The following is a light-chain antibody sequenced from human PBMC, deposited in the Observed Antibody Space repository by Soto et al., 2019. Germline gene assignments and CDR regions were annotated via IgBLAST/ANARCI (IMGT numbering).Light chain of an antibody. J-gene: IGKJ2*03. Sequence: DIQMTQSPSTLSASVGDRVTITCRASQSISSWLAWYQQKPGKAPKLLIYDASSLESGVPSRFSGSRSGTEFTLTISSLQPDDFASYYCQQYNSFAPYSFGQGTKLEI. V-gene: IGKV1-5*01. CDR1: QSISSW. CDR3: QQYNSFAPYS. CDR2: DAS.